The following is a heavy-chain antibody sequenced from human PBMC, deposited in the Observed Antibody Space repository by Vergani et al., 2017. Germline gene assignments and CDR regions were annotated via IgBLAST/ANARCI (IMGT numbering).Heavy chain of an antibody. J-gene: IGHJ5*02. CDR1: GFTFSSYW. Sequence: EVQLVESGGGLVQPGGSLRLSCAASGFTFSSYWMSWVRQAPGKGLEWVANIKQDGSEKYYVDSVKGRFTISRDNAKNSLYLQMNSLRAEDTAVYYCARVHDSSSWYFSSETNWFDPWGQGTLVTVSS. V-gene: IGHV3-7*03. D-gene: IGHD6-13*01. CDR3: ARVHDSSSWYFSSETNWFDP. CDR2: IKQDGSEK.